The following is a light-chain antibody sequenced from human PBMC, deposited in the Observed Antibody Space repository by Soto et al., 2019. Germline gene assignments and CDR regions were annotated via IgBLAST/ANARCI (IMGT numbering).Light chain of an antibody. V-gene: IGLV2-23*01. CDR3: CSFAGSSTYV. J-gene: IGLJ1*01. CDR1: NSVVGSYNL. Sequence: QPVLTCAVSGSGAAQDSRPITCNQYNSVVGSYNLVSWYQHHPGKAPKLMIYEGSKRPSGVSNRFSGSKSGNTASLTISGLQAEDEAEYYCCSFAGSSTYVFGPGTKVTVL. CDR2: EGS.